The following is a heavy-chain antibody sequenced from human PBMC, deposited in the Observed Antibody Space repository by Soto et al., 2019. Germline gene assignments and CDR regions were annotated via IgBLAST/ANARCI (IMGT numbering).Heavy chain of an antibody. D-gene: IGHD6-19*01. J-gene: IGHJ4*02. V-gene: IGHV4-4*02. CDR1: GGSISSSNW. CDR3: ARWAVAGFYYFDY. CDR2: IYHSGGT. Sequence: QVQLQESGPGLVKPSGTLSLTCAVSGGSISSSNWWSWVRQPPGKGLEGIGEIYHSGGTNYNPSRKGRVTISVDKSKSQFSLKLSSVTAADTAVYYCARWAVAGFYYFDYWGQGTLVTVSS.